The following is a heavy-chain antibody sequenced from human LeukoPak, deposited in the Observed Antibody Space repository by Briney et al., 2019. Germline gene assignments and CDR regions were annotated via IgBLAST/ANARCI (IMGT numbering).Heavy chain of an antibody. CDR3: ARGDAFDI. J-gene: IGHJ3*02. V-gene: IGHV1-8*03. CDR1: GYTFTNYG. Sequence: GASVKVSCKASGYTFTNYGITWVRQASGQGLEWMGWISAYTDKTNYAQKFQGRVTITRNTSISTAYMELSSLRSEDTAVYYCARGDAFDIWGQGTMVTVSP. CDR2: ISAYTDKT.